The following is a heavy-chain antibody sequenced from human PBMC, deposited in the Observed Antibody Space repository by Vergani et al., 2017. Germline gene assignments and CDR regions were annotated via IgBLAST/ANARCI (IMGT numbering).Heavy chain of an antibody. CDR2: IYYSGST. CDR3: ARPRSSWSNWFDP. J-gene: IGHJ5*02. D-gene: IGHD6-13*01. Sequence: QLQLQESGPGLVKPSETLSLTCTVSGGSISSSSYYWGWIRQPPGKGLEWIGSIYYSGSTYYNPSLKSRVTISVDTSKNQFSLKLSSVTAADTAVYYGARPRSSWSNWFDPWGQGTLVTVSS. V-gene: IGHV4-39*01. CDR1: GGSISSSSYY.